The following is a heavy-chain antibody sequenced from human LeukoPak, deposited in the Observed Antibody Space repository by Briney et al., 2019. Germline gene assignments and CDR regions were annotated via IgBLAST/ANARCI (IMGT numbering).Heavy chain of an antibody. J-gene: IGHJ1*01. V-gene: IGHV3-21*01. CDR3: VRDLMGSGSTTAYLHH. CDR2: ISRSSRHV. CDR1: GFTFSDYS. Sequence: GGSLRLACAASGFTFSDYSMNWVRQAPGKGLEWVSSISRSSRHVYYAGSGKGRFTISRGNAKDSLYLQMNSLRAEDMAVYFCVRDLMGSGSTTAYLHHWGQGTLVTVSS. D-gene: IGHD1-1*01.